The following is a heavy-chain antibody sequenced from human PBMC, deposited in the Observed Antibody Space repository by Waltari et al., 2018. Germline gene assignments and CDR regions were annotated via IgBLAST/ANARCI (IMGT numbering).Heavy chain of an antibody. V-gene: IGHV4-4*02. CDR2: IHGSGRT. J-gene: IGHJ4*02. CDR3: ARDRGRGLYLDS. Sequence: QLQFQESGPGLVKPSGTLSLTCTVSGDSVTNAYWWSWVRQSPRQGLEWIGQIHGSGRTNYHPSFASRVTVSIDTSNNQFSLKVTSATAADTAVYYCARDRGRGLYLDSWGRGALFTVS. D-gene: IGHD2-15*01. CDR1: GDSVTNAYW.